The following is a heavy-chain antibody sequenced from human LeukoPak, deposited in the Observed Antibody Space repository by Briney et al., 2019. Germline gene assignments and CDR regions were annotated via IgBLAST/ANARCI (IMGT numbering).Heavy chain of an antibody. V-gene: IGHV3-7*03. CDR3: ARDRSSSF. Sequence: GGSLRLSCAASGFTFSSYWMSWVRHAPGKGLEWVANIKQDGSEKYYVDSVKGRFTISRDNAKNLVYLQMNNLRAEDTAVYYCARDRSSSFWGQGILVTVSS. D-gene: IGHD6-13*01. CDR1: GFTFSSYW. CDR2: IKQDGSEK. J-gene: IGHJ4*02.